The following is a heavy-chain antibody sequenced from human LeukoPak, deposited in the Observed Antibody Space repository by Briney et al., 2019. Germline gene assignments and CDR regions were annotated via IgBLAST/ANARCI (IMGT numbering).Heavy chain of an antibody. J-gene: IGHJ4*02. CDR3: AKDSAITMVRGVPGSPDY. CDR2: NSGSGGST. V-gene: IGHV3-23*01. CDR1: GFTFSSYA. D-gene: IGHD3-10*01. Sequence: GGSLRLSCAASGFTFSSYAMSWVRQAPGKGLEWVSANSGSGGSTYYADSVKGRFTISRDNSKNTLYLQMNSLRAEDTAVYYCAKDSAITMVRGVPGSPDYWGQGTLVTVSS.